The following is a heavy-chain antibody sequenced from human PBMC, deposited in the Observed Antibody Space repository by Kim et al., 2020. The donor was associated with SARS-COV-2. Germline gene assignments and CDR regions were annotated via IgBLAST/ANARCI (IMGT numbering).Heavy chain of an antibody. CDR2: IIPIFGTA. Sequence: SVKVSCKASGGTFSSYAISWVRQAPGQGLEWMGGIIPIFGTANYAQKFQGRVTITADESTSTAYMELSSLRSEDTAVYYCARGNVWNDVPIDYWGQGTLVTVSS. CDR1: GGTFSSYA. D-gene: IGHD1-1*01. J-gene: IGHJ4*02. CDR3: ARGNVWNDVPIDY. V-gene: IGHV1-69*13.